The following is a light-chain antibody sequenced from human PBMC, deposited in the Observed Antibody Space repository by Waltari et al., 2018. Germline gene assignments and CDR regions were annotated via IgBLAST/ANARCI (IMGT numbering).Light chain of an antibody. CDR2: TVS. Sequence: IVMTQTPLSLFVTPGEPASISCRSSQSLLDSDDGNTYLDWYLQKPGQSPHLLIYTVSYRASGVPDRFTGSGSCTDFTLKISRVEAEDVGVYYCMQRIEFPYTFGQGTKLEIK. V-gene: IGKV2-40*01. CDR1: QSLLDSDDGNTY. J-gene: IGKJ2*01. CDR3: MQRIEFPYT.